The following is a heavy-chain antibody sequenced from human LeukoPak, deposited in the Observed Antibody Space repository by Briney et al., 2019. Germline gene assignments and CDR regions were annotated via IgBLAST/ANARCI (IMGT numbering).Heavy chain of an antibody. CDR1: GFTFSSYW. V-gene: IGHV3-23*01. D-gene: IGHD3-10*01. CDR2: ISGSGGST. J-gene: IGHJ4*02. Sequence: GGSLRLSCAASGFTFSSYWMSWVRQAPGKGLEWVSSISGSGGSTYYADSVKGRFTISRDNSKNTLYLQMNSLRAEDTAVYYCANHLLIVRGITFDSWGQGTLVTVSS. CDR3: ANHLLIVRGITFDS.